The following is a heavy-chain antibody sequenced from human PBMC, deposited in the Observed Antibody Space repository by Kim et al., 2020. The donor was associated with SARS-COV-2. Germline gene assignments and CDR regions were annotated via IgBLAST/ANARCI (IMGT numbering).Heavy chain of an antibody. J-gene: IGHJ1*01. D-gene: IGHD2-8*02. Sequence: GGSLRLSCTTSGFTFTGHAMHWVRQAPGKGLEWVAGIGGGDGKKYYVDSVRGRFTISRDDSKNTLYLQMSSLRAEDTAVYYCAKEGWGCMWSDLGQGGQG. V-gene: IGHV3-33*06. CDR2: IGGGDGKK. CDR1: GFTFTGHA. CDR3: AKEGWGCMWSDLGQ.